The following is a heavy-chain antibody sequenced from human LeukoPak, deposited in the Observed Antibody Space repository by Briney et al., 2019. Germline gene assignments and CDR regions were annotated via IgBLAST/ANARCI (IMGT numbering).Heavy chain of an antibody. Sequence: GGSLRLSCAASGFTLSAYAMNRVRQAPGKGLEWVSVVSASGETHYADSVKGRFTISRDDSKNTLYLQMNSLRAEDTAIYYCVKDRVTMADFFDSWGQGTLVTVSS. J-gene: IGHJ4*02. CDR2: VSASGET. CDR1: GFTLSAYA. D-gene: IGHD2-21*02. V-gene: IGHV3-23*01. CDR3: VKDRVTMADFFDS.